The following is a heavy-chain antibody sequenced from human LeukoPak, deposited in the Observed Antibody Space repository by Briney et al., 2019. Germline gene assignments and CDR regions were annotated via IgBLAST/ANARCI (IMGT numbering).Heavy chain of an antibody. D-gene: IGHD6-19*01. CDR2: INPSGGRT. Sequence: GASVKVSCKASGYIFTTYGISWVRQAPGQGLEWMGIINPSGGRTSYAQKFQGRVTVSRDMSTSTVYMELSSLRSEDTAVYYCAKGIGEQWLDRDFDYWGQGTLVTVSS. CDR1: GYIFTTYG. CDR3: AKGIGEQWLDRDFDY. J-gene: IGHJ4*02. V-gene: IGHV1-46*01.